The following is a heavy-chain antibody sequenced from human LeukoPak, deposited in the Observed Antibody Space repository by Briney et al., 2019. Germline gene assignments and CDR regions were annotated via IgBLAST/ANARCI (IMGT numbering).Heavy chain of an antibody. D-gene: IGHD3-22*01. J-gene: IGHJ5*02. Sequence: SETLSLTCTVSGGSISSYYWSWIRQPPGKGLEWIGYIYYSGSTNYNPSLKSRVTISVDTSKNQFSLKLSSVTAADTAVYYCARDPGHYYDSSGQDHSWFDPWGQGTLVTVSS. V-gene: IGHV4-59*01. CDR2: IYYSGST. CDR1: GGSISSYY. CDR3: ARDPGHYYDSSGQDHSWFDP.